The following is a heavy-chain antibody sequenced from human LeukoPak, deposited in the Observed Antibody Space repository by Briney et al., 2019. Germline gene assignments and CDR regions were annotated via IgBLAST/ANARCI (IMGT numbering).Heavy chain of an antibody. CDR1: GYTFTGYY. V-gene: IGHV1-2*02. J-gene: IGHJ4*02. CDR3: ARVVRMTTVTPFDY. D-gene: IGHD4-17*01. CDR2: INPNSGGT. Sequence: ASVTVSCTASGYTFTGYYMHWVRQAPGQGLEWMGWINPNSGGTNYAQKFQGRVTMTRDSSISTAYMELSRLRSDDTAVYYCARVVRMTTVTPFDYWGQGTLVTVSS.